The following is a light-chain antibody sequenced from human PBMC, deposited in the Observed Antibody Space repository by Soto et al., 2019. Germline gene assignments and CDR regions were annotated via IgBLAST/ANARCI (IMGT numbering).Light chain of an antibody. CDR2: KGT. CDR3: CSSAPESSYV. J-gene: IGLJ1*01. CDR1: SDDVGAYNS. Sequence: QSVLAQPASVSGSPGQSITISCTGTSDDVGAYNSVSWYQQLPHKAPQVILYKGTQRPSGVSSRFSGSTSGNAASLTISGLQADDEADYLSCSSAPESSYVFRSGTNFTVL. V-gene: IGLV2-23*01.